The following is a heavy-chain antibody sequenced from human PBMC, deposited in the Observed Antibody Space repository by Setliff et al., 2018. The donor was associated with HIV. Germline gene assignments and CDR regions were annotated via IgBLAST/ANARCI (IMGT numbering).Heavy chain of an antibody. J-gene: IGHJ1*01. V-gene: IGHV4-4*09. D-gene: IGHD1-26*01. CDR1: GGSISSYY. Sequence: SETLSLTCTVSGGSISSYYWSWIRQPPGKGLEWIGYIYNSGSTYYEPSLRGRVTISIDRSKNQFSLKLSSVTAADTAVYYCATSMGASPYIRHWGQGTLVTVSS. CDR2: IYNSGST. CDR3: ATSMGASPYIRH.